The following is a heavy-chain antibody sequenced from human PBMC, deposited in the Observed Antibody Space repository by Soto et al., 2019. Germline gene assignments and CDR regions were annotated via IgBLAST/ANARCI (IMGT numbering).Heavy chain of an antibody. D-gene: IGHD3-22*01. V-gene: IGHV1-69*02. CDR1: GGTFSSYT. CDR2: IIPILGIA. J-gene: IGHJ5*02. Sequence: ASVKVSCKASGGTFSSYTISWVRQAPGQGLEWMGRIIPILGIANYAQKFQGRVTITADKSTSTAYMELSSLRSEDTAVYYCARQEGYDSSGYYYAGPAGWFDPWGQGTLVTVSS. CDR3: ARQEGYDSSGYYYAGPAGWFDP.